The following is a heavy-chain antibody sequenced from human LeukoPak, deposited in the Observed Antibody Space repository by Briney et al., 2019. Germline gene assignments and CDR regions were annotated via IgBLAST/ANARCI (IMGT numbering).Heavy chain of an antibody. J-gene: IGHJ5*02. CDR3: ARDLIVLKTSYNWFDP. CDR1: GYTFTSYG. CDR2: ISAYNGNT. D-gene: IGHD2/OR15-2a*01. V-gene: IGHV1-18*01. Sequence: ASVKVSCKASGYTFTSYGISWVRQAPGQGLEWMGWISAYNGNTNYAQKLQGRVTMTTDTSTSTAYMELRSLRSDDTAVYYCARDLIVLKTSYNWFDPWGQGTLVTVSS.